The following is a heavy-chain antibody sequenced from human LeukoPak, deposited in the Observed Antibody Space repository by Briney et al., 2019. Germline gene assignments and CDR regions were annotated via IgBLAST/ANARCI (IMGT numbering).Heavy chain of an antibody. J-gene: IGHJ4*02. CDR1: GYTFSSYG. CDR2: ISGYDGNT. V-gene: IGHV1-18*01. CDR3: VRDQSPGLFDH. Sequence: ASVKVSCKASGYTFSSYGISWVRQAPGQGLKWMGWISGYDGNTNYPQKFQGRVTVTTDTSTSTAYMELRSLRYDDTAMYYCVRDQSPGLFDHWGQGTLVTVSS.